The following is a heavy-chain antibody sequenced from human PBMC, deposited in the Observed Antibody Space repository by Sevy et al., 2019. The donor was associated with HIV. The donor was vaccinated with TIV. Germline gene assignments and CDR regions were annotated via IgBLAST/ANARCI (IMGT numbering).Heavy chain of an antibody. CDR2: ISAYNGNT. D-gene: IGHD2-15*01. Sequence: ASVKVSCKASGYTFTSYGISWVRQAPGQGLEWMGWISAYNGNTNYAQKLQGRVTMTTDTSTSTAYMELRSLRSDDTAVYYCARDVGRGQTASERLECSGGSCPPAFDIWGQGTMVTVSS. CDR1: GYTFTSYG. CDR3: ARDVGRGQTASERLECSGGSCPPAFDI. J-gene: IGHJ3*02. V-gene: IGHV1-18*01.